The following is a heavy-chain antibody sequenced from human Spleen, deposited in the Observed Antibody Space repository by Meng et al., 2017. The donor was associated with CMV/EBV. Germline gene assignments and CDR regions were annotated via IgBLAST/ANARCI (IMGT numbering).Heavy chain of an antibody. Sequence: GESLKISCAASGFTFEDYAMHWVRQAPGKGLEWVSYISSSGNTIYYADSVKGRFTISRDNAKNSLYLQMNSLRAEDTAVYYCARASQNLYDYWGQGSLVTVSS. J-gene: IGHJ4*02. V-gene: IGHV3-48*03. CDR3: ARASQNLYDY. CDR1: GFTFEDYA. CDR2: ISSSGNTI. D-gene: IGHD2-2*02.